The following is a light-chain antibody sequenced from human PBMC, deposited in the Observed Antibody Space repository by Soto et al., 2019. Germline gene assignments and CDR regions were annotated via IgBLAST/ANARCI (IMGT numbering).Light chain of an antibody. CDR2: DVT. J-gene: IGLJ1*01. Sequence: QSVLTQPASVSGSPGQSITISCTGTSSDVGGYNYVSWYQQQPGKAPKFMIYDVTNRPSGVSNRFSGSKSGNTASLTISGLQAEDVADYYCCSYTTSNTPQIVFGTGTKVTVL. V-gene: IGLV2-14*01. CDR3: CSYTTSNTPQIV. CDR1: SSDVGGYNY.